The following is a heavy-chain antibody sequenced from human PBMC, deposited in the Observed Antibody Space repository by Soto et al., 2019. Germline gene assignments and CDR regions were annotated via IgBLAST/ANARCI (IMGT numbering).Heavy chain of an antibody. J-gene: IGHJ4*02. CDR1: GFTFSSYA. CDR2: ISGSGGST. V-gene: IGHV3-23*01. Sequence: RLSCAASGFTFSSYAMSWVRQAPGKGLEWVSAISGSGGSTYYADSVKGRFTISRDNSKNTLYLQMNSLRAEDTAVYYCAKSDGGPPHYDFWSGYSQLLLDYWGQGTLVTVSS. D-gene: IGHD3-3*01. CDR3: AKSDGGPPHYDFWSGYSQLLLDY.